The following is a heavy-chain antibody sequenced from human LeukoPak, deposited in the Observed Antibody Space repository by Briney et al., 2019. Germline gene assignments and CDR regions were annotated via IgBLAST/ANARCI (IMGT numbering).Heavy chain of an antibody. V-gene: IGHV3-23*01. J-gene: IGHJ6*02. CDR1: GFTFSSYA. CDR3: AKDFPTYYDFWSGYYMDYYYGMDV. D-gene: IGHD3-3*01. Sequence: RGSLRLSCAASGFTFSSYAMSWVRQAPGKGLEWVSAISGSGGSTYYADSVKGRFTISRDNSKNTLYLQMNSLIPEDTSVYYCAKDFPTYYDFWSGYYMDYYYGMDVWGQGTTVTVSS. CDR2: ISGSGGST.